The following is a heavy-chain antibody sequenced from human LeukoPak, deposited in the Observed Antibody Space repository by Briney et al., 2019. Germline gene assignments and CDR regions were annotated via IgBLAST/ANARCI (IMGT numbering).Heavy chain of an antibody. V-gene: IGHV1-2*02. CDR3: ARDPGYSSSSDYFDY. J-gene: IGHJ4*02. D-gene: IGHD6-6*01. CDR2: INPNSGGT. CDR1: GYTFTGYY. Sequence: ALVKVSCKASGYTFTGYYMHWVRQAPGQGLEWMGWINPNSGGTNYAQKFQGRVTMTRDTSISTAYMELSRLRSDDTAVYYCARDPGYSSSSDYFDYWGQGTLVTVSS.